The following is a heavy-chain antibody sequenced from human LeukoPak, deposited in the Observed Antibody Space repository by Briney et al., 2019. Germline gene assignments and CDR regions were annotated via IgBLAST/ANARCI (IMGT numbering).Heavy chain of an antibody. CDR2: MNPNSGNT. CDR1: GYTFTSYD. CDR3: ARGSSAGYSSGWFWGALYYFDY. V-gene: IGHV1-8*01. D-gene: IGHD6-19*01. Sequence: GASVKVSCKASGYTFTSYDINWVRQATGQGLEWMGWMNPNSGNTGYAQKFQGRVTMTRNTSISTAYMELSSLRSEDTAVYYCARGSSAGYSSGWFWGALYYFDYWGQGTLVTVSS. J-gene: IGHJ4*02.